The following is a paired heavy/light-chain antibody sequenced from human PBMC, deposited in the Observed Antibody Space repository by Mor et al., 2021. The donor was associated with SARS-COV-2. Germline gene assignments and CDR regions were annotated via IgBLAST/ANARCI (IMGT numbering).Light chain of an antibody. V-gene: IGLV8-61*01. Sequence: QTVVTQEPSFSVSPGGTVTLTCGLSSGSVSISYYPSWYQQTPGQAPRTLIYSTNTRSSGVPDRFSGSILGNKAALTITGAQADDESDYYCVLYMGSGIWLFGGGTKLTVL. CDR1: SGSVSISYY. CDR2: STN. J-gene: IGLJ3*02. CDR3: VLYMGSGIWL.
Heavy chain of an antibody. CDR2: FIPFLGIT. CDR1: GGTFSSYT. D-gene: IGHD6-13*01. CDR3: AGFFPGEHSSSSDVDYYYYGMDV. J-gene: IGHJ6*02. V-gene: IGHV1-69*02. Sequence: QVQLVQSGAEVKKPGSSVKVSCKASGGTFSSYTISWVRQAPGQGLEWMGRFIPFLGITNYAQKFQGRVTITADRSTSTAYMELSSLRSEDTAVYYCAGFFPGEHSSSSDVDYYYYGMDVWGQGTTVTVSS.